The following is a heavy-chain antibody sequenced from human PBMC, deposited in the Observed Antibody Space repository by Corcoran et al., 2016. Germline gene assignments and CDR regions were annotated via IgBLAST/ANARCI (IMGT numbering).Heavy chain of an antibody. CDR2: MNPNSGNT. CDR3: ARGASDPTGAPYRYFDWLPFGYYYYGMDV. J-gene: IGHJ6*02. CDR1: GYTFTSYD. V-gene: IGHV1-8*01. D-gene: IGHD3-9*01. Sequence: QVQLVQSGAEVKKPGASVKVSCKASGYTFTSYDINWVRQATGQGLEWMGWMNPNSGNTGYAQKFQGRVTMTRNTSISTAYMELSSLRSEDTAVYYCARGASDPTGAPYRYFDWLPFGYYYYGMDVWGQGTTVTVSS.